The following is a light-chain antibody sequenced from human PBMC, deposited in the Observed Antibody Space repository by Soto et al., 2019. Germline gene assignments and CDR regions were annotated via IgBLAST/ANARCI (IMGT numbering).Light chain of an antibody. CDR2: EGS. J-gene: IGLJ2*01. CDR1: SSDVGTYNL. CDR3: CSYAGSRTLV. Sequence: QSVLTQPASVSGSPGQSITISCTGTSSDVGTYNLVSWYQQHPGKAPKLIIYEGSKRPSGVSNRLSGSKSGNTASLTISGLQAEDEADYYCCSYAGSRTLVFGGGTKLTV. V-gene: IGLV2-23*01.